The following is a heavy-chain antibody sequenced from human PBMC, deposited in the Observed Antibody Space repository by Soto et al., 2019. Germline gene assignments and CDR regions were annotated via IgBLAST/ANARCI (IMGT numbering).Heavy chain of an antibody. CDR1: GGSISSYY. J-gene: IGHJ4*02. D-gene: IGHD2-15*01. CDR2: IYYSGST. V-gene: IGHV4-59*01. CDR3: ARESAICSGGSCYPNYFDY. Sequence: PSETLSLTCTVSGGSISSYYWSWIRQPPGKGLEWIGYIYYSGSTNYNPSLKSRVTISVDTSKNQFSLKLSSVTAADTAVYYCARESAICSGGSCYPNYFDYWGQGTLVTVSS.